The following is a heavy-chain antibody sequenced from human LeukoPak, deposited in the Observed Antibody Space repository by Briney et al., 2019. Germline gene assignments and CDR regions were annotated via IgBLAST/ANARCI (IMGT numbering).Heavy chain of an antibody. CDR1: GYTFSGYY. V-gene: IGHV1-2*02. CDR3: ARSGITAIPNFDY. CDR2: INPNSGAT. D-gene: IGHD2-21*02. J-gene: IGHJ4*02. Sequence: ASVKVSCKASGYTFSGYYIHWVRQAPGQGLEWMGWINPNSGATNNAQKFQGRVTVNRDRSTSTVYMELNKLRADDTAVYYCARSGITAIPNFDYWGQGSLVTVSS.